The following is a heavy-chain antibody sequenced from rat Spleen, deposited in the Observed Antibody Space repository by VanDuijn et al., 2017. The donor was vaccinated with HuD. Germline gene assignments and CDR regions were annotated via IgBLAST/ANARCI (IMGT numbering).Heavy chain of an antibody. CDR3: ASQYYYDGYYRDY. J-gene: IGHJ2*01. CDR1: GFSLTSYT. CDR2: MSSGGST. Sequence: QVQLKESGPGLVQPSQTLSLTCTVSGFSLTSYTVSWVRQPPGKGLEWIAAMSSGGSTYYNSALKSRLSIKRDTSKSQVFLKMNNLQTEDTAMYFCASQYYYDGYYRDYWGQGVMVTVSS. V-gene: IGHV2-6*01. D-gene: IGHD1-12*03.